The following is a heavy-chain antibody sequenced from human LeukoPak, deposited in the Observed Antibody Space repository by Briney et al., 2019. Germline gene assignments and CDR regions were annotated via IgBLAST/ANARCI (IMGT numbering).Heavy chain of an antibody. D-gene: IGHD6-25*01. V-gene: IGHV4-59*02. CDR2: IYYSGST. J-gene: IGHJ5*02. CDR1: AGFVRSDD. CDR3: ARLSAGAANWFDP. Sequence: SSQTLSLTYTRSAGFVRSDDWGCLRHPPGKGLEWLGYIYYSGSTNYNPSLKSRVTISVDTSKNQFSLKLSSVTAADTAVYYCARLSAGAANWFDPWGQGTLVTVSS.